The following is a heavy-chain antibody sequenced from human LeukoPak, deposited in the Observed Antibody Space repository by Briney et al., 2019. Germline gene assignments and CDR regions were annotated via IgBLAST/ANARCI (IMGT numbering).Heavy chain of an antibody. J-gene: IGHJ4*02. CDR2: IYYSGST. CDR1: GGSISSYY. Sequence: SETLSLTCTVSGGSISSYYWSWIRQPPGKGLEWIGYIYYSGSTNYNPSLKSRVTISVDTSKNQFSLKLSSVTAADTAVYYCARDYDFSSGYYIYWGQGTLVTVSS. D-gene: IGHD3-3*01. V-gene: IGHV4-59*01. CDR3: ARDYDFSSGYYIY.